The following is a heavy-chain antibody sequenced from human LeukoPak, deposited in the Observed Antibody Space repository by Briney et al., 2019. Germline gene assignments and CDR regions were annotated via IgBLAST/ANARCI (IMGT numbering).Heavy chain of an antibody. CDR2: ISGRGGST. CDR1: GFTFSSYA. Sequence: GGSLRLSCAASGFTFSSYAMSWVRQARGKGLEWVSAISGRGGSTYYADSVKGRFTISRDNSKNTLYLQMNSLRAEDTAVYYCAKGPSAVTTRLFGYWGQGTLVTVSS. D-gene: IGHD4-17*01. CDR3: AKGPSAVTTRLFGY. J-gene: IGHJ4*02. V-gene: IGHV3-23*01.